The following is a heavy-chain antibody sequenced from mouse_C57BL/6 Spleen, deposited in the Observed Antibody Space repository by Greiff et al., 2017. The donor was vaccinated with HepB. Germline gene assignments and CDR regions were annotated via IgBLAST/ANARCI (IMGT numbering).Heavy chain of an antibody. Sequence: QVQLQQSGAELMKPGASVKLSCKATGYTFTGYWIEWVKQRPGHGLEWIGEILPGSSSTNYNEKFKGKATFTADTSSNTAYMQLSSLTTEDSAIYYCARLRQLRLRDYAMDYWGQGTSVTVSS. V-gene: IGHV1-9*01. D-gene: IGHD3-2*02. J-gene: IGHJ4*01. CDR3: ARLRQLRLRDYAMDY. CDR2: ILPGSSST. CDR1: GYTFTGYW.